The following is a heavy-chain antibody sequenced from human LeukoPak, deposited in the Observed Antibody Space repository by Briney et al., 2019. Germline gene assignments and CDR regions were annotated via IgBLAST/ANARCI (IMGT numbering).Heavy chain of an antibody. CDR2: IDKKDNFYAT. J-gene: IGHJ5*02. V-gene: IGHV3-73*01. D-gene: IGHD1-26*01. Sequence: GGSLRLSCAASGFTFSGSAIHWVRQSSGKGLEWVGHIDKKDNFYATTSAASVTGWFTISRDDSKNTAYLQMNSLKTEDTALYYCTRDSGTYNWLDPWGQGTLVTVSS. CDR3: TRDSGTYNWLDP. CDR1: GFTFSGSA.